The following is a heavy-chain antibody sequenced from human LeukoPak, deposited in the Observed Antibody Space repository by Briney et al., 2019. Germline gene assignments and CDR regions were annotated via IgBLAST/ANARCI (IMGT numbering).Heavy chain of an antibody. CDR3: ARLLDNDISGDPDTFDV. V-gene: IGHV4-59*11. CDR2: VSYTGRT. J-gene: IGHJ3*01. D-gene: IGHD3-22*01. Sequence: PSETLSLTCTVSGGSLSGHYWSWIRQPPGKRLEWIGYVSYTGRTKYNPSLQSRVTISIDTSKGQFYLKLTSVTSTDTAVYSCARLLDNDISGDPDTFDVWGQGTTVIVSS. CDR1: GGSLSGHY.